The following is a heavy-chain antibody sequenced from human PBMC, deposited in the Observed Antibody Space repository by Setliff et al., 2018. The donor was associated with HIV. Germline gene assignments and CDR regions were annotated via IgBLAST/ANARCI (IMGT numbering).Heavy chain of an antibody. Sequence: GASVKVSCKASGYTFINYGVTWVRQAPGQGLEWMGWISGYNGNTNYAQKFQGRVTMTTDTSTNTAYMELRSLRSDDTAVYYCARGQIIVARSSSTVTAIDYWGQGTQVTVSS. CDR3: ARGQIIVARSSSTVTAIDY. CDR1: GYTFINYG. CDR2: ISGYNGNT. J-gene: IGHJ4*02. D-gene: IGHD4-17*01. V-gene: IGHV1-18*01.